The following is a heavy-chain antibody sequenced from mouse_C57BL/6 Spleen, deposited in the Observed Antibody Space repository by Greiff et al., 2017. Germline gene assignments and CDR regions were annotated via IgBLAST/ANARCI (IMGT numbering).Heavy chain of an antibody. CDR1: GYAFSSYW. Sequence: VKLVESGAELVKPGASVKISCKASGYAFSSYWMNWVKQRPGKGLEWIGQIYPGDGDTNYNGKFKGKATLTADKSSSTAYMQLSSLTSEDSAVYFCARSGGNYDGNWFAYWGQGTLVTVSA. CDR3: ARSGGNYDGNWFAY. CDR2: IYPGDGDT. J-gene: IGHJ3*01. V-gene: IGHV1-80*01. D-gene: IGHD2-1*01.